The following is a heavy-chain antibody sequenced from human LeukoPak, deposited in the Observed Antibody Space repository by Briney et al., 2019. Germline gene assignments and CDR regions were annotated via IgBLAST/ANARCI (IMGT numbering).Heavy chain of an antibody. CDR3: ARQLAVADLDAFDI. V-gene: IGHV5-51*01. CDR2: IYPGDSDT. Sequence: GESLLISCKGSGYSFTSYWIGWVSQMPGKGLEWMGIIYPGDSDTRYSPSFQGQVTISADKSISTAYLQWSSLKASDTAMYYCARQLAVADLDAFDIWGQGTMVTVSS. J-gene: IGHJ3*02. D-gene: IGHD6-19*01. CDR1: GYSFTSYW.